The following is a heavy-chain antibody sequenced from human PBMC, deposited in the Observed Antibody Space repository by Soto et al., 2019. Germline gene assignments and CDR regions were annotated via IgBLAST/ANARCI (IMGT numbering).Heavy chain of an antibody. Sequence: ASVKVSCKVSGHTLTELSMHWVRQAPGKGLEWMGGFDPEDGETIYAQKFQGRVTMTEDTSTDTAYMELSSLRSEDTAVYYCATSGYFERDNWFDPWGQGTLVTVSS. CDR3: ATSGYFERDNWFDP. CDR1: GHTLTELS. J-gene: IGHJ5*02. CDR2: FDPEDGET. V-gene: IGHV1-24*01. D-gene: IGHD3-9*01.